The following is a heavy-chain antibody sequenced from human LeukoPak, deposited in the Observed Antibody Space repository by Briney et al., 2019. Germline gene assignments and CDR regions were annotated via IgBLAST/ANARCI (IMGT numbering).Heavy chain of an antibody. CDR1: GFTFSSYE. CDR3: ARGYGSGTYYPFDY. CDR2: ISSSGDII. Sequence: GGSLRLSCAASGFTFSSYEMNWVRQAPRKGLEWVSYISSSGDIIYYADSVQGRLTFSRDNAKNSLYLQMNSLRAEDTAVYYCARGYGSGTYYPFDYWGQGTLVTVSS. D-gene: IGHD3-10*01. V-gene: IGHV3-48*03. J-gene: IGHJ4*02.